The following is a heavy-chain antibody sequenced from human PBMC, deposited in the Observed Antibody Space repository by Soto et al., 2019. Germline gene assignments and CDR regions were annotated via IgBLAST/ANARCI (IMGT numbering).Heavy chain of an antibody. J-gene: IGHJ4*02. CDR2: IYYSGST. CDR3: ARDLCSSTSCYVDY. Sequence: SETLSLTCTVSGGSISSGGYYWSWIRQHPGKGLEWIGYIYYSGSTYYNPSLKSRVTISVDTSKNQFSLKLSSVTAADTAVYYCARDLCSSTSCYVDYWGQGTLVTVS. CDR1: GGSISSGGYY. D-gene: IGHD2-2*01. V-gene: IGHV4-31*03.